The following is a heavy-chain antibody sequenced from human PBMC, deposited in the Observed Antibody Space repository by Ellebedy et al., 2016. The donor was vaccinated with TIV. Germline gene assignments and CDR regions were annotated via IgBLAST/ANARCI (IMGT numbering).Heavy chain of an antibody. Sequence: GESLKISXAASGFTFSRYPIHWVRQAPGKGLEWVAVIAYDGSNKYYIDSVKGRFTISRDNSKNTVFLQMNSLRPEDTAIYYCARDGDYSYGYYFDYWGQGTLVTVSS. D-gene: IGHD5-18*01. CDR1: GFTFSRYP. V-gene: IGHV3-30*04. CDR3: ARDGDYSYGYYFDY. CDR2: IAYDGSNK. J-gene: IGHJ4*02.